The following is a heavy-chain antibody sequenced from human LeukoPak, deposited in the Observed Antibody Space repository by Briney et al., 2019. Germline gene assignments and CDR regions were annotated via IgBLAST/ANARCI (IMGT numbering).Heavy chain of an antibody. Sequence: SETLSLTCTVSGGSISSYYWNWIRQPPGKRLEWIGYIYYSGSTNYNPSLKSRVTMSVDTSKNQFSLKLSSVTAADTAVYYCARESSTAILGYFDYWGQGILVTVSS. J-gene: IGHJ4*02. CDR1: GGSISSYY. D-gene: IGHD2-21*02. V-gene: IGHV4-59*01. CDR2: IYYSGST. CDR3: ARESSTAILGYFDY.